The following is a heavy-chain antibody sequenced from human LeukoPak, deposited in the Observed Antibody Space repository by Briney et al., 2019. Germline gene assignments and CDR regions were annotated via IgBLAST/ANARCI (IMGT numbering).Heavy chain of an antibody. Sequence: GASVKVSCKASVYTFTGYYMHWARQAPGQGLEWMGWINPNSGGTNYAQKFQGRVTMTRDTSISTAYMELSRLRSDDTAVYYCARPFVYCSGGSCPFDYWGQGTLVTVSS. D-gene: IGHD2-15*01. J-gene: IGHJ4*02. V-gene: IGHV1-2*02. CDR3: ARPFVYCSGGSCPFDY. CDR2: INPNSGGT. CDR1: VYTFTGYY.